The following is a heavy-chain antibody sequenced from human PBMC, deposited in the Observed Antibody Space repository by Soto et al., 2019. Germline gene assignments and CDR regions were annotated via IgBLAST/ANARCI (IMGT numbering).Heavy chain of an antibody. CDR2: ISGSGGST. V-gene: IGHV3-23*01. Sequence: LRLSCAASGFTFSSYAKSWVRQAPGKGLEWVSAISGSGGSTYYTDSVKGRFTISRDNSKNTLYLQMNSLRAEDTAVYYCAKVGDHNYYDSSGYYFDYWGQGTLVTVSS. D-gene: IGHD3-22*01. J-gene: IGHJ4*02. CDR3: AKVGDHNYYDSSGYYFDY. CDR1: GFTFSSYA.